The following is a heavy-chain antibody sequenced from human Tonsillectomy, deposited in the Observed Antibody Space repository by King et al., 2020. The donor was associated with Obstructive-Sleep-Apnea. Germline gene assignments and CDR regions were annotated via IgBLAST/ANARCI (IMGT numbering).Heavy chain of an antibody. CDR1: GFTFSSYA. V-gene: IGHV3-30*04. Sequence: VQLVESGGGVVQPGRSLRLSCAASGFTFSSYAMHWVRPAPGKGLEWVAVISYDGSNKYYADSVKGRFTISRDNSKNTLYLQMNSLIAEDTAVYYCAREGSYDYVWGSYRPPEDYWGQGTLVTVSS. CDR2: ISYDGSNK. J-gene: IGHJ4*02. D-gene: IGHD3-16*02. CDR3: AREGSYDYVWGSYRPPEDY.